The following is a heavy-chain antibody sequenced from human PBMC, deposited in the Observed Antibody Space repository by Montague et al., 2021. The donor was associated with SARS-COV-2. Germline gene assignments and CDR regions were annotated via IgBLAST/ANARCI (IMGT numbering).Heavy chain of an antibody. Sequence: SETLSLTCTVSGGSISSYYWSWIRQPPGKGLELTGFIYYSGSTNSNPSLNIRVPISVDTSKNQFSLKLSSVTAAATAVYYCARQGRGYSYSKSAFDGWGQGTMVTVSS. CDR1: GGSISSYY. CDR3: ARQGRGYSYSKSAFDG. D-gene: IGHD5-18*01. CDR2: IYYSGST. J-gene: IGHJ3*01. V-gene: IGHV4-59*08.